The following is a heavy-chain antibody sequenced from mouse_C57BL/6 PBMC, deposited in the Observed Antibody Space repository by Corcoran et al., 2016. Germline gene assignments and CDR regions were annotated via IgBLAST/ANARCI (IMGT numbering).Heavy chain of an antibody. CDR3: ASGGGDYFDY. CDR2: IYPGGGYT. J-gene: IGHJ2*01. Sequence: QVQLQQSGAELVRPGTSVKMSCKASGYTFTNYWIGWAKQRPGHGLEWIGDIYPGGGYTNYNEKFKGKATLTADKSSSTAYMQFSSLTSEDSAIYYCASGGGDYFDYWGQGTTLAVSS. V-gene: IGHV1-63*01. CDR1: GYTFTNYW.